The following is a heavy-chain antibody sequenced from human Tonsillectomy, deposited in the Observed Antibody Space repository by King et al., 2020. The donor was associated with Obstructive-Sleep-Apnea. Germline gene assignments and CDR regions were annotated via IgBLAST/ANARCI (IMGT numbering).Heavy chain of an antibody. CDR3: ARAVYYYDSSGYYPDAFDI. V-gene: IGHV4-31*03. CDR1: GGSISSGGYY. J-gene: IGHJ3*02. CDR2: IYYSGST. Sequence: LQLQESGPGLVKPSQTLSLTCTVSGGSISSGGYYWSWIRQHPGKGLEWIGYIYYSGSTYYNPSLKSRVTISVDTSKNQFSLKLSPVTAANTAVYYCARAVYYYDSSGYYPDAFDIWGQGTMVTVSS. D-gene: IGHD3-22*01.